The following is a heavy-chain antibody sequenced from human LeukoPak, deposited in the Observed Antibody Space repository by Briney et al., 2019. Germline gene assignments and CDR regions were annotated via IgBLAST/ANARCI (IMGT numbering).Heavy chain of an antibody. D-gene: IGHD3-22*01. Sequence: ASVKVSCKVSGYTLTELSMHWVRQAPGKGLEWMGGFDPEDGETIYAQKFQGRVTMTKDTSTDTAYMELSSLRSEDTAVYYCVTVNSGYQGKPPLDYWGQGTLVTVSS. CDR1: GYTLTELS. J-gene: IGHJ4*02. CDR3: VTVNSGYQGKPPLDY. V-gene: IGHV1-24*01. CDR2: FDPEDGET.